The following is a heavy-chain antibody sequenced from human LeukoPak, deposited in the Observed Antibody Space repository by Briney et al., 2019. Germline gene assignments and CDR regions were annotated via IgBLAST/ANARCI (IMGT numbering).Heavy chain of an antibody. D-gene: IGHD3-10*01. CDR1: GGTFSSYA. V-gene: IGHV1-69*06. J-gene: IGHJ6*04. CDR3: ARDHYYYGSGSYWGGSSYYYGMDV. Sequence: GASVTVSCKASGGTFSSYAISWVRQAPGQGLEWMGGIIPIFGTANYAQKFQGRVTITADKSTSTAYMELSSLRSEDTAVYYCARDHYYYGSGSYWGGSSYYYGMDVWGKGTTVTVSS. CDR2: IIPIFGTA.